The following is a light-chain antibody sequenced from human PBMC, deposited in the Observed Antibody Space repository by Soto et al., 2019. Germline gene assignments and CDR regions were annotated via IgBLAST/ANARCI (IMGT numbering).Light chain of an antibody. CDR2: AAS. J-gene: IGKJ1*01. Sequence: DIQMTQSPSSLSASVGDRVTITCRASQAISNYLAWYQQKPGKIPKVLIYAASTLHSGVPSRFSGSGSGTEFTLTSTNVQPEDVATYYCQNYNSAPETFGPGTKVEIK. CDR3: QNYNSAPET. V-gene: IGKV1-27*01. CDR1: QAISNY.